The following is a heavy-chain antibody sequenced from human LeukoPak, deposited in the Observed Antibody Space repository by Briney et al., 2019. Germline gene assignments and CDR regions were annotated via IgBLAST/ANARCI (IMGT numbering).Heavy chain of an antibody. D-gene: IGHD3-22*01. Sequence: SQTPSLTRTDPGASTSSYNWSSIRQPPPKRPEWIGHIYYSGSTNYNPSPKSQATTSADTSKNQFSLKLSSVTAADTAVYYCARLLYDSSGYYYFDYWGQGTLVTVSS. V-gene: IGHV4-59*08. CDR1: GASTSSYN. J-gene: IGHJ4*02. CDR2: IYYSGST. CDR3: ARLLYDSSGYYYFDY.